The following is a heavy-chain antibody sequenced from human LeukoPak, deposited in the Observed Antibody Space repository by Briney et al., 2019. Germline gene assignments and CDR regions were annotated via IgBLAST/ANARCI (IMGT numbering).Heavy chain of an antibody. V-gene: IGHV1-18*01. J-gene: IGHJ4*02. CDR1: GYTFTSYG. CDR2: ISAYNGNT. Sequence: ASVKVSCKASGYTFTSYGISWVRQAPGQGLEWMGWISAYNGNTNYAQKLQGRATMTTDTSTSTAYMELRSLRSDDTAVYYCARDLEYYDSSGYYHTFDYWGQGTLVTVSS. D-gene: IGHD3-22*01. CDR3: ARDLEYYDSSGYYHTFDY.